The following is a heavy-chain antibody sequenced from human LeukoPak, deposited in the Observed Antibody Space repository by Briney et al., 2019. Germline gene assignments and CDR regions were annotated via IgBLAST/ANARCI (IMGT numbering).Heavy chain of an antibody. V-gene: IGHV3-30-3*01. J-gene: IGHJ5*02. CDR3: ARGTTMSANWFDP. CDR2: ISYYGSKK. Sequence: PGRSLRLSCAASGFTFSSYAMHWVRQAPGKGLEWVAVISYYGSKKYHADSVKGRFTISRDNSKNTLYLQMNSLRAEDTAVYYCARGTTMSANWFDPWGQGTLVTVSS. D-gene: IGHD1-1*01. CDR1: GFTFSSYA.